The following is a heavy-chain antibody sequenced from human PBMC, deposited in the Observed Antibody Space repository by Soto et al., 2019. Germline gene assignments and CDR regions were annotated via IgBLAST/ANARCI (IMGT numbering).Heavy chain of an antibody. D-gene: IGHD3-16*01. CDR2: ISPYNDYT. CDR1: GYPFTHYG. J-gene: IGHJ6*02. V-gene: IGHV1-18*01. Sequence: ASVKVSCKSSGYPFTHYGITWIRQAPGQGLEWMGWISPYNDYTIYAQKLQGRVTMTTDTSTRTVYLDLRSLKSDDTAVYYCARGGYYDNTWGKLSHYGLDVWGQGTSVTVSS. CDR3: ARGGYYDNTWGKLSHYGLDV.